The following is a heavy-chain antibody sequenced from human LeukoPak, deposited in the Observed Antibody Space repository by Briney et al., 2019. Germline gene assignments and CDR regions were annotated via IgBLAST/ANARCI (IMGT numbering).Heavy chain of an antibody. CDR3: ARSASGYSYGRWGYFDY. J-gene: IGHJ4*02. V-gene: IGHV1-46*01. CDR1: GYTFTSYG. Sequence: GASVKVSCKASGYTFTSYGISWVRQAPGQGLEWMGIINPSGGSTSYAQKFQGRVTITADESTSTAYMELSSLRSEDTAVYYCARSASGYSYGRWGYFDYWGQGTLVTVSS. D-gene: IGHD5-18*01. CDR2: INPSGGST.